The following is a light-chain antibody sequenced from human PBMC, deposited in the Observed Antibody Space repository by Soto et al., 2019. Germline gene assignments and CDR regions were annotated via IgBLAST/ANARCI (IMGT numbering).Light chain of an antibody. V-gene: IGKV3-20*01. J-gene: IGKJ3*01. CDR1: QSVSSSC. Sequence: EIVLTQSPGTLSLTAGERATLSCRASQSVSSSCLAWYQQKPGQAPRLLIYGASSRATGIPDRFSGSGSGTDFTLTISRLEPEDFAVYYCQQYRSSPVTFGPGTKVDIK. CDR3: QQYRSSPVT. CDR2: GAS.